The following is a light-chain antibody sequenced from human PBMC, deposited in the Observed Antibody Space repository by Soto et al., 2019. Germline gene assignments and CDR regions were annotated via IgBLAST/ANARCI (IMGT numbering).Light chain of an antibody. V-gene: IGKV3-20*01. CDR3: QQYGSSRWT. CDR2: GAS. CDR1: QSISSNY. J-gene: IGKJ1*01. Sequence: ENVLTQSPGTLSLSPGERATLSCRASQSISSNYLAWYQQKPGQAPRLPVYGASSRATGIPDRFSGSGSGTDFTLTISRLEPEDFAVYYCQQYGSSRWTFGQGTKVDIK.